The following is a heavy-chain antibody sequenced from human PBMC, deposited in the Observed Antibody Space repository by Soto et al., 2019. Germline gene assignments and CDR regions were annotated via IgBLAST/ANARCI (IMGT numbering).Heavy chain of an antibody. V-gene: IGHV1-58*01. CDR2: IVVGSGDT. CDR3: AAGYCSGGSCYGPDY. D-gene: IGHD2-15*01. J-gene: IGHJ4*02. CDR1: GFTFTSSS. Sequence: GASVKVSCKASGFTFTSSSVQWVRQARGQRLEWIGWIVVGSGDTAFAQKFQGRVTITRDMATGTASMELSSLTSEDTAVYYCAAGYCSGGSCYGPDYGGQGTLVTVS.